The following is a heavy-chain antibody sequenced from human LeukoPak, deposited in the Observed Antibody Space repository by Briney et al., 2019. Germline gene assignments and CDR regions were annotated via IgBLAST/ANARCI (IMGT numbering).Heavy chain of an antibody. CDR3: ARERWHCRVNCYSVYYYALDV. CDR1: GYTFTNYA. D-gene: IGHD2-15*01. V-gene: IGHV1-3*01. CDR2: INPGNGDT. Sequence: ASVKVSCKGSGYTFTNYAVRWVRQAPGQRLGWLGWINPGNGDTKYSQNFQGRVTVTSDTSAATAYVELNSLTSEDTAVYYCARERWHCRVNCYSVYYYALDVWGQGTTVTVSS. J-gene: IGHJ6*02.